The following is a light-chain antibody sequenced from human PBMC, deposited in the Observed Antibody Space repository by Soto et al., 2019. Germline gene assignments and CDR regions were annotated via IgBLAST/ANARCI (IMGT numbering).Light chain of an antibody. CDR2: DVS. Sequence: QSVLTQPRSVSGSPGQSVTISCTGTSSDVGGYYYVSWYQQHPGKAPKVMIYDVSKRPSGVPDRFSGSKSGNTASLTISGLQAEDEADYYCCSFAGTYTPSHVFGTGTKVTVL. V-gene: IGLV2-11*01. J-gene: IGLJ1*01. CDR1: SSDVGGYYY. CDR3: CSFAGTYTPSHV.